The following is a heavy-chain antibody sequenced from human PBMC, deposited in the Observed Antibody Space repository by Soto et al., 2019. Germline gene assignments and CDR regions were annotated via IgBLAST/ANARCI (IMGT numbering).Heavy chain of an antibody. J-gene: IGHJ3*02. Sequence: PGESLKISCKGSGYSFTSYWIGWVRQKPGKGLEWMGIIYPADSDTRYSPSFQGQVTISADKSISTAYLQWSSLRASDTAMYYCARTNFYYYDSSGYYGAFDIWGQGTMVTVSS. CDR2: IYPADSDT. V-gene: IGHV5-51*01. D-gene: IGHD3-22*01. CDR1: GYSFTSYW. CDR3: ARTNFYYYDSSGYYGAFDI.